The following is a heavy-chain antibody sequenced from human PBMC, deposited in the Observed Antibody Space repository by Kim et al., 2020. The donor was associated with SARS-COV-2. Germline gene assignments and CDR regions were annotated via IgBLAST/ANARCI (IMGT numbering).Heavy chain of an antibody. Sequence: ASVKVTCKASGYTFTTYTIHWVRQAPGQRLEWMGWINAGNGNTKHSQKFQGRVTITRDTSASTAYMELSILRSEDTAVYYCARVGEPNYYDRSGYYSAPPQHFDYWGQGTLVTVSS. V-gene: IGHV1-3*01. CDR2: INAGNGNT. D-gene: IGHD3-22*01. CDR1: GYTFTTYT. CDR3: ARVGEPNYYDRSGYYSAPPQHFDY. J-gene: IGHJ4*02.